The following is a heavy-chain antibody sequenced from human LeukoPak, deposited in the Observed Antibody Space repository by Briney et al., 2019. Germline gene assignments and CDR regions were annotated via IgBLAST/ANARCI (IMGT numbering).Heavy chain of an antibody. J-gene: IGHJ5*02. Sequence: SETLSLTCTVSGGSISSYYWSWIRQPPGKGLEWIGYIYYSGSTNYSPSLKSRVTISVDTSKNQFSLKLSSVTAADTAVYYCAREKYYYGSGSYGLSWFDPWGQGTLVTVSS. CDR3: AREKYYYGSGSYGLSWFDP. CDR1: GGSISSYY. D-gene: IGHD3-10*01. V-gene: IGHV4-59*01. CDR2: IYYSGST.